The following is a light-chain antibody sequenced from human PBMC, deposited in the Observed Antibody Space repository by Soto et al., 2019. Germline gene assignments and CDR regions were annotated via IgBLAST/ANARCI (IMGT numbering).Light chain of an antibody. CDR2: GAS. CDR3: QQYHSYPAT. Sequence: DIQMTQSPSSLSASVGDRVTITCRASQDISNFLAWFHQAPGKAPKSLIYGASSLQSGVPSKFSGSGSGTEFTLTISSLQPEDFCTYYCQQYHSYPATFGGGTKVEIQ. J-gene: IGKJ4*01. V-gene: IGKV1-16*02. CDR1: QDISNF.